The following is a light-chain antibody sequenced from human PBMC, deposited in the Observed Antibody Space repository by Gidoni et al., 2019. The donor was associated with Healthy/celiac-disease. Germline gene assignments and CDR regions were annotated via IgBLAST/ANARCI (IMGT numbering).Light chain of an antibody. CDR3: QQSYSTLHT. CDR1: QSISSY. V-gene: IGKV1-39*01. Sequence: DIQMPQSPSSLSASVGDRVTITCRASQSISSYLNWYQQKPGKAPKLLIYAASSLQSGVPSRFSGSGSGTDFTLTISSLQPEDFATYYCQQSYSTLHTFGGGTKVEIK. CDR2: AAS. J-gene: IGKJ4*02.